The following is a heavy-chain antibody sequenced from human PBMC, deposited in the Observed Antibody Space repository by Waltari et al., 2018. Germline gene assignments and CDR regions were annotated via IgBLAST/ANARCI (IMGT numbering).Heavy chain of an antibody. CDR3: ASSGNYYYMDV. CDR1: GGSISSYY. CDR2: IYYSGST. Sequence: QVQLQESGPGLVKPSETLSLTCTVSGGSISSYYWSWIRQPPGKGLEWIGYIYYSGSTNDNTSLKSRVTISVDTSKNQFSLKLSSVTAADTAVYYCASSGNYYYMDVWGKGTTVTISS. J-gene: IGHJ6*03. V-gene: IGHV4-59*08.